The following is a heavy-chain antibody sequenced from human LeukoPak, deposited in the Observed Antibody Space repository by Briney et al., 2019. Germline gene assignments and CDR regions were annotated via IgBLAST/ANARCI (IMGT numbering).Heavy chain of an antibody. V-gene: IGHV3-11*01. Sequence: GGSLRLSCAASGFTSSDYYMTWIRQAPGRGLEWVSYISGVYDNIYYGDSVKGRFTISRDNAKNSVYLQMSSLRADDTAVYYCARGGAHGMDVWGQGTTVTVSS. CDR2: ISGVYDNI. J-gene: IGHJ6*02. CDR3: ARGGAHGMDV. D-gene: IGHD1-26*01. CDR1: GFTSSDYY.